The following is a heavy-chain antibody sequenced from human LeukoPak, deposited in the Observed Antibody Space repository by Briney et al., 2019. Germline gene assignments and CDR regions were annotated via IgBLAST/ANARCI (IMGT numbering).Heavy chain of an antibody. V-gene: IGHV1-69*06. CDR2: IIPIFGTA. Sequence: GASVKVSCKASGGTFSSYAISWVRQAPGQGLEWMGGIIPIFGTANYAQKFQGRVTITADKSTSTAYMELSSLRSEDTAVYYCAVGYSSGWASDYWGQGTLVTVSS. D-gene: IGHD6-19*01. CDR3: AVGYSSGWASDY. CDR1: GGTFSSYA. J-gene: IGHJ4*02.